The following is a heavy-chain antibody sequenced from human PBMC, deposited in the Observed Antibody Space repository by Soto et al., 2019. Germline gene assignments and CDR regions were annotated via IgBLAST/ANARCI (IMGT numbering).Heavy chain of an antibody. D-gene: IGHD4-4*01. Sequence: LRLSCAASGFTFSSYAMSWVRQAPGKGLEWVSAISGSDGSRTSYADSVTGRFTISRDNAKNTLYLQMNSLRVEDTALYYCARETYRGFYFDYWGQGTLVTVSS. V-gene: IGHV3-23*01. CDR1: GFTFSSYA. CDR2: ISGSDGSRT. J-gene: IGHJ4*02. CDR3: ARETYRGFYFDY.